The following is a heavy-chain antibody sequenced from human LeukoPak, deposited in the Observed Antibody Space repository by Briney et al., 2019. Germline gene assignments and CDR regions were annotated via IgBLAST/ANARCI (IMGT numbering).Heavy chain of an antibody. Sequence: APVKVSCKASGGTFSSYDISWVRQAPGQGLEWMGGIIPIFGTANYAQKFQGRVTITADESTSTAYMELSSLRSEDTAVYYCARKGYYYDSSGYETYYYYYGMDVWGQGTTVTVSS. CDR2: IIPIFGTA. CDR3: ARKGYYYDSSGYETYYYYYGMDV. V-gene: IGHV1-69*13. J-gene: IGHJ6*02. CDR1: GGTFSSYD. D-gene: IGHD3-22*01.